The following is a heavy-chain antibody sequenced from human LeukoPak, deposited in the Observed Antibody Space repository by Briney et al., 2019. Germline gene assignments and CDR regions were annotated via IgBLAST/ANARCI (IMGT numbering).Heavy chain of an antibody. CDR1: GFTFSSYG. CDR3: AKEDHRGSDPPWFDP. CDR2: IWYDGSNK. J-gene: IGHJ5*02. V-gene: IGHV3-33*06. D-gene: IGHD3-10*01. Sequence: PGGSLRLSCAASGFTFSSYGMHWVRQAPGKGLEWVAVIWYDGSNKYYADSVKGRFTISRDNSKNTLYLQMNSLRAEDTAIYYCAKEDHRGSDPPWFDPWGQGTLVTVSS.